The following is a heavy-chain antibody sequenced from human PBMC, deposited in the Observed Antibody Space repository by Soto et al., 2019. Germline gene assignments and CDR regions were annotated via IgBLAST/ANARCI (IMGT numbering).Heavy chain of an antibody. CDR2: ISAYNGNT. D-gene: IGHD6-6*01. Sequence: GASVKVSCKASGYTFTSYGISWVRQAPGQGLEWMGWISAYNGNTNYAQKLQGRVTMTTDTSTSTAYMELRSLRSDDTAVYYCASYTYSSSSLGRFFTLDYWGQGTLVTVSS. J-gene: IGHJ4*02. CDR1: GYTFTSYG. V-gene: IGHV1-18*01. CDR3: ASYTYSSSSLGRFFTLDY.